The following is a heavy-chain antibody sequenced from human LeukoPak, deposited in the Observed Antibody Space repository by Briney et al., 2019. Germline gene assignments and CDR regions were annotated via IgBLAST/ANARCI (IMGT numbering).Heavy chain of an antibody. Sequence: GGSLRLSCTASGFAFSSHWVSWVRQAPGKGLEWVANIKEDGSEKEYVDSLKGRFTISRDNAKNSLYLQMNSLRADDTAVYYCARGVGRLLDYWGQGTLVTVSS. J-gene: IGHJ4*02. CDR1: GFAFSSHW. CDR3: ARGVGRLLDY. D-gene: IGHD3-3*01. V-gene: IGHV3-7*01. CDR2: IKEDGSEK.